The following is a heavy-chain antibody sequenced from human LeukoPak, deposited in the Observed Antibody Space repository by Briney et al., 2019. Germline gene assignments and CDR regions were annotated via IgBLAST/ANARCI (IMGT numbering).Heavy chain of an antibody. J-gene: IGHJ4*02. CDR2: INQSGST. CDR3: ARDYDSSGYYPFY. CDR1: GGSFSDYY. V-gene: IGHV4-34*01. Sequence: SETLSLTCAVPGGSFSDYYWSWIRQSPGRGLEWIGEINQSGSTDYNPSLKSRVIISMDTSKTQFSLNLSSVTAADTAVYYCARDYDSSGYYPFYWGQGTPATVSS. D-gene: IGHD3-22*01.